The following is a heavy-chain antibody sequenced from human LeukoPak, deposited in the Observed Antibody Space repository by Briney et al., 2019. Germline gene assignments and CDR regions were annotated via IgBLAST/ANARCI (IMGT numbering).Heavy chain of an antibody. V-gene: IGHV5-51*01. CDR1: GYSFTSYW. Sequence: GESLKISCKGSGYSFTSYWIGWVRQMPGKGLEWMGIIYPGDSDTRYSPSFQGQVTISADKSISTAYLQWSSLKASDTAMYYCARQMDCSRTSCYTGLDYWGQGTLVTVSS. J-gene: IGHJ4*02. CDR2: IYPGDSDT. D-gene: IGHD2-2*02. CDR3: ARQMDCSRTSCYTGLDY.